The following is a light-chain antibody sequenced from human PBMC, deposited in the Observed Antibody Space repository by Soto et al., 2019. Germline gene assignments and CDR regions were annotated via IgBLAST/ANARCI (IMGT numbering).Light chain of an antibody. CDR2: DAS. CDR1: QSVGTW. CDR3: QQYNGYWT. J-gene: IGKJ1*01. Sequence: DIQMTQSPSTLSASVGDRVTITCRASQSVGTWLAWYQQKPGKPPTLLIYDASNLESGVPSRFSGSGSGAEFTLTNSSLQPEDFATYVCQQYNGYWTFGQGTKVEIK. V-gene: IGKV1-5*01.